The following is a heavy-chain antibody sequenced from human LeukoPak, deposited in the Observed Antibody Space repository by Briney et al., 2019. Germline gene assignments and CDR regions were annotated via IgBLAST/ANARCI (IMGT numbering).Heavy chain of an antibody. D-gene: IGHD5-18*01. CDR3: ARGKYRYAVDY. Sequence: ASVKVSCKASGYTFTDHYIHWVRQAPGEGLEWMGRIDPKSGVRYYPQKFQGRVAMTRDTSINTVYMELSSLRSDDTAVYYCARGKYRYAVDYWGQGTRVTVS. CDR1: GYTFTDHY. J-gene: IGHJ4*02. CDR2: IDPKSGVR. V-gene: IGHV1-2*06.